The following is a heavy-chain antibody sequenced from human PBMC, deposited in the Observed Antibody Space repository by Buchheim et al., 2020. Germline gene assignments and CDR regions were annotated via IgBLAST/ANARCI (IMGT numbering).Heavy chain of an antibody. D-gene: IGHD1-1*01. CDR1: GVSISRSNW. J-gene: IGHJ4*02. Sequence: QVQLQESGPGLVEPSGTLSLTCAVSGVSISRSNWWSWVRQPPGEGLEWIGEMHHGGTTNYNPSLESRVTISVDKSKTHFSLKLTSVTAADTAVYYCVRYPYGIIPPGIDYWGQGTL. CDR3: VRYPYGIIPPGIDY. V-gene: IGHV4-4*02. CDR2: MHHGGTT.